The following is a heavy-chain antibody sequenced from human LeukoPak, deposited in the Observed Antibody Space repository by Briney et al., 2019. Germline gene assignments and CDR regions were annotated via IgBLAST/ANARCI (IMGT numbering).Heavy chain of an antibody. V-gene: IGHV3-7*05. CDR1: GFTFSSYW. D-gene: IGHD6-19*01. CDR2: INQGGSEK. Sequence: GGSLRLSCAASGFTFSSYWMSWVRQPPGKGLEWVANINQGGSEKYYLNSVKGRFTISRDNAKNSLYLQMNSLRADDTAIYYCVRDGSGYDYWGQGTLVTVSS. CDR3: VRDGSGYDY. J-gene: IGHJ4*02.